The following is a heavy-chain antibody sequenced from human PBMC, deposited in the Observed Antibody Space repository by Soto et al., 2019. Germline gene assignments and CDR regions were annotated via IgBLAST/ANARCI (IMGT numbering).Heavy chain of an antibody. J-gene: IGHJ6*02. CDR3: ARGVVTAAGAAPHYFHYGVDV. Sequence: QVQLVQSGPEVKKPGSSVKVSCKTSGDTFKKFAINWVRQAPGQGPEWMGGIIPMFGTTKYTQKFQGRVTFTADKSTGTAYMELTSLMSEDTATYFCARGVVTAAGAAPHYFHYGVDVWGQGTTVTVSS. D-gene: IGHD2-2*01. CDR2: IIPMFGTT. V-gene: IGHV1-69*06. CDR1: GDTFKKFA.